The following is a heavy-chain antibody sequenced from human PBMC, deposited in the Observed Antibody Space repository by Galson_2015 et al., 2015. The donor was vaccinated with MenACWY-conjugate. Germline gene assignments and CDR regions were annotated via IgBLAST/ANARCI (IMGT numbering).Heavy chain of an antibody. J-gene: IGHJ4*02. CDR3: ARGVNLSSMAGY. CDR2: MYYSGSA. D-gene: IGHD2/OR15-2a*01. Sequence: LSLTCTVSGGSISSYYWRWIRQPPGKGLEWIGYMYYSGSANYNPSLKSRVTISVDTSKNQFSLRMTSVTAADTAVYYCARGVNLSSMAGYWGQGTLVTVSS. V-gene: IGHV4-59*01. CDR1: GGSISSYY.